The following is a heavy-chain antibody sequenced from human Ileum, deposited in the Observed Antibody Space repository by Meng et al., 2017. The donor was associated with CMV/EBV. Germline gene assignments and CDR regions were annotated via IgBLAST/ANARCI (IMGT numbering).Heavy chain of an antibody. D-gene: IGHD4/OR15-4a*01. V-gene: IGHV6-1*01. CDR1: GDSVSSNIAA. CDR2: TYYRSKWYD. CDR3: AREMGAHDY. Sequence: QVQLQQAGAGLVKPSQTLSLPCAISGDSVSSNIAAWSWIRQSPSRGLEWLGRTYYRSKWYDDYAVSVKSRVTITPDTSKNQFSLHLNSVSPEDTASYFCAREMGAHDYWGQGTLVTVSS. J-gene: IGHJ4*02.